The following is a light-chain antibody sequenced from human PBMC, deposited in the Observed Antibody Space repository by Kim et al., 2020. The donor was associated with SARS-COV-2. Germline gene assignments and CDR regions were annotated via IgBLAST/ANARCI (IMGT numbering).Light chain of an antibody. CDR2: HVG. CDR3: SSYTNSGTYV. Sequence: QSALTQPASVSGSPGQSITISCTGTSSDVGASQYVSWYQQHPGKAPKLMIYHVGKRPSGVSNRFSGSKSGNTASLTISGLQAEDEADYYCSSYTNSGTYVFGTGTKVTV. V-gene: IGLV2-14*01. J-gene: IGLJ1*01. CDR1: SSDVGASQY.